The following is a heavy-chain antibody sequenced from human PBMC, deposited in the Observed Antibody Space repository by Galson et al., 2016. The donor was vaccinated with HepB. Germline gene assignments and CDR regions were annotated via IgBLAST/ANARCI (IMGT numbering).Heavy chain of an antibody. Sequence: SLRLSCAASGFTFRSYGMHWVRQAPGKGLEWVAVIWYDGSNKYYADSVKGRFTISRDNSKNTLYLQMNSLRAEDTAVYYCARDTGGDCSSNSGFGWFAPCGQRTLVTVSS. J-gene: IGHJ5*02. CDR1: GFTFRSYG. D-gene: IGHD2-2*01. V-gene: IGHV3-33*01. CDR3: ARDTGGDCSSNSGFGWFAP. CDR2: IWYDGSNK.